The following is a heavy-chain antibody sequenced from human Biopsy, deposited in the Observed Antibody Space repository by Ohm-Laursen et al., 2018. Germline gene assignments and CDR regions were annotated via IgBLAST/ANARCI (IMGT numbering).Heavy chain of an antibody. Sequence: LRLSCAASGFTFSDYYMNWIRQAPGKGLEWVSFITNTGRTVYADSVKGRFTTSRDNADNSLHLQMKSLRAEDTAVYYCARELGNGMDVWGQGTPVTVSS. V-gene: IGHV3-11*01. CDR1: GFTFSDYY. CDR3: ARELGNGMDV. CDR2: ITNTGRTV. J-gene: IGHJ6*02.